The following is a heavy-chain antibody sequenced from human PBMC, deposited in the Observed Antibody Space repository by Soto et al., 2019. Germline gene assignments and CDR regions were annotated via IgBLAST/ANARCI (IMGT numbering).Heavy chain of an antibody. J-gene: IGHJ4*02. CDR3: VRAPLDYYSADYFDN. CDR2: MNPYSGNT. V-gene: IGHV1-8*01. Sequence: QVQLVQSGAELKRPGASVKVSCKASGHTFTNNDINWVRQSTGQGLEWMGWMNPYSGNTGYAQKFQGRVTMTRDNSITTAYMELSSLRSEDTAVYYCVRAPLDYYSADYFDNWGQGTLVTVSS. D-gene: IGHD2-21*01. CDR1: GHTFTNND.